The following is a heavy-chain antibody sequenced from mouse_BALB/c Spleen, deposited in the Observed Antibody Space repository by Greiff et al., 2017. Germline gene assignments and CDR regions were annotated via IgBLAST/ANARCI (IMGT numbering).Heavy chain of an antibody. CDR1: GYTFTSYW. CDR3: ARGRYFDV. Sequence: LQESGAELAKPGASVKMSCKASGYTFTSYWMHWVKQRPGQGLEWIGYINPSTGYTEYNQKFKDKATLAADKSSSTAYMQLSSLTSEDSAVYYCARGRYFDVWGAGTTVTVSS. J-gene: IGHJ1*01. CDR2: INPSTGYT. V-gene: IGHV1-7*01.